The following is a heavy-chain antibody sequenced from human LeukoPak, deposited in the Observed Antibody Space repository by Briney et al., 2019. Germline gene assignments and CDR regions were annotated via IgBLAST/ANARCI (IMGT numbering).Heavy chain of an antibody. CDR1: GFIFSSYW. V-gene: IGHV3-7*01. J-gene: IGHJ4*02. Sequence: GGSLRLSCAASGFIFSSYWMSWVRQAPGKGLEWVANIKQDGSEKYYVDSAKGRFTISRDNAKNSLYLQMNSLRAEDTAVYYCARGGYYYDSSGYYDYWGQGTLVTVSS. CDR3: ARGGYYYDSSGYYDY. D-gene: IGHD3-22*01. CDR2: IKQDGSEK.